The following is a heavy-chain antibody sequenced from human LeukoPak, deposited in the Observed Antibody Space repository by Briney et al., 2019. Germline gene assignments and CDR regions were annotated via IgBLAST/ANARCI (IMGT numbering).Heavy chain of an antibody. J-gene: IGHJ4*02. D-gene: IGHD6-19*01. CDR2: INPNSGDT. V-gene: IGHV1-2*02. CDR3: ARVGSSGWYVHPTLDY. CDR1: GYTFTGYY. Sequence: GASVKVSCKASGYTFTGYYMHWVRQAPGLGLEWMGWINPNSGDTNYAQKFQGRVTVTRDTSISTAYMELSRLRSDDTAVYYCARVGSSGWYVHPTLDYWGQGTLLTVSS.